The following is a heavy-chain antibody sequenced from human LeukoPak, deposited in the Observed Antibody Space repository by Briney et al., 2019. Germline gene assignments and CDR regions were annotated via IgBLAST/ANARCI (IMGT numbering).Heavy chain of an antibody. CDR1: GFTFSSY. D-gene: IGHD6-19*01. V-gene: IGHV4-39*01. Sequence: GSLRLSCAASGFTFSSYWGWLRQPPGKGLEWIGSIYYSGSTYYNPSLKSRVTISVDTSKNQFSLKLSSVTAADTAVYYCASLYSSGWMYYFDYWGQGTLVTVSS. J-gene: IGHJ4*02. CDR3: ASLYSSGWMYYFDY. CDR2: IYYSGST.